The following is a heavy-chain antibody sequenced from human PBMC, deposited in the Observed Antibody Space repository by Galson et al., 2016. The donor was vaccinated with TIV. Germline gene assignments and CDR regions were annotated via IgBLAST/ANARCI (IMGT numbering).Heavy chain of an antibody. V-gene: IGHV3-30*04. D-gene: IGHD3-3*01. Sequence: SLRLSCAASGFTFSSYVMHWVRQAPGKGLEWVAVISYDGSIENYADSLKGRFTISRDNSKNTLYLQMHSLRAEDTAVYYCARDGSKVLRFLEWLFHLDYWGQRTLVTVSS. CDR1: GFTFSSYV. CDR3: ARDGSKVLRFLEWLFHLDY. J-gene: IGHJ4*02. CDR2: ISYDGSIE.